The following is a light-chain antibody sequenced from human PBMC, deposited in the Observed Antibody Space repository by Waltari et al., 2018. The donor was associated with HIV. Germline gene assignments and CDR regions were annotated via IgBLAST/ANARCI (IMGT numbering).Light chain of an antibody. V-gene: IGLV7-46*01. CDR2: DTS. CDR3: LLSYGGPRV. Sequence: QAVVTQEPSLTVSPGGPVTLTCGSSTGAVISGHSPYWFQQRPGQAPRTLIHDTSNKHSWTPARFSGSLLGGKAALTLSGAQPEDEAEYYCLLSYGGPRVFGGGTKLTVL. J-gene: IGLJ2*01. CDR1: TGAVISGHS.